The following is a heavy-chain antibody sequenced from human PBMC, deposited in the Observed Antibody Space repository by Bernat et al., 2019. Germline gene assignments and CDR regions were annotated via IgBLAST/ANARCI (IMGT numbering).Heavy chain of an antibody. J-gene: IGHJ6*02. Sequence: QVQLVESGGGVVQPGRSLRLSCAASGFTFSSYGMHWVRQAPGKGLEWVAVISYDGSNKYYADSVKGRFTISRDNSKNTLYLQMNSLRAEDTAVYYCAKDVYGGTVGWGMDVWGQGTTVTVSS. CDR1: GFTFSSYG. CDR2: ISYDGSNK. CDR3: AKDVYGGTVGWGMDV. D-gene: IGHD4-17*01. V-gene: IGHV3-30*18.